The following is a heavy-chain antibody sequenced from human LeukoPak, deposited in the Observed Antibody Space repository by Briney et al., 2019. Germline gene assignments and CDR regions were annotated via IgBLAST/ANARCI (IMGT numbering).Heavy chain of an antibody. D-gene: IGHD2-15*01. CDR2: ISGSGTGT. CDR1: GFTFSNYP. Sequence: QSGGSLRLSCAASGFTFSNYPMSWVRQAPGKGLVWLSTISGSGTGTYYADSVKGRFTISRDNSKNALYLQMNSLRAEDTAAYYCAKGHRLCSSGNCNSQVDYWGHGTLVIVPS. CDR3: AKGHRLCSSGNCNSQVDY. V-gene: IGHV3-23*01. J-gene: IGHJ4*01.